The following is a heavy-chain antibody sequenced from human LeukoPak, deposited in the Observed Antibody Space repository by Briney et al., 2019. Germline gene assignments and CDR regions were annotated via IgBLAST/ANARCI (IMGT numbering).Heavy chain of an antibody. V-gene: IGHV1-69*06. D-gene: IGHD6-13*01. CDR2: ITPIFGTA. J-gene: IGHJ4*02. Sequence: GASVKVSCKASGYTFTSYDINWVRQATGQGLEWMGGITPIFGTANYAQKFQGRVTITADKSTSTAYMELSSLRSEDTAVYHCARSSIIATAGPFYFDYWGQGTLVTVSS. CDR3: ARSSIIATAGPFYFDY. CDR1: GYTFTSYD.